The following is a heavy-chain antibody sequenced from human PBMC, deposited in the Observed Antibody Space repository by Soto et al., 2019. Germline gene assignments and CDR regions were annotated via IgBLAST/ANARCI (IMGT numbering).Heavy chain of an antibody. J-gene: IGHJ5*02. CDR3: AREGGDLTWFDP. CDR2: ISSSSSTI. V-gene: IGHV3-48*04. D-gene: IGHD4-17*01. CDR1: GFTFSSYS. Sequence: EVQLVESGGGLVQPGGSLRLSCAASGFTFSSYSMHWVRQAPGKGLEWVSYISSSSSTIYYADTVKGRFTISRENATDSLYLQMDSLRAEDTAVYYCAREGGDLTWFDPWGQGTLVIVSS.